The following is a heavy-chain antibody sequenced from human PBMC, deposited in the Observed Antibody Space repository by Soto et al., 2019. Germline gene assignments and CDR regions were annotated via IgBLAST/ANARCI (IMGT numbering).Heavy chain of an antibody. V-gene: IGHV4-59*01. CDR3: AGVMGSYGGNYYFDY. CDR1: GGSISSYY. D-gene: IGHD2-21*02. CDR2: IYYSGST. J-gene: IGHJ4*02. Sequence: QVQLQESGPGLVKPSETLSLTCTVSGGSISSYYWSWIRQPPGKGLEWIGYIYYSGSTNYNPSLKSLVTISVHTYKNHFSLKLSSVTAANTAVYYCAGVMGSYGGNYYFDYCGQGTLVTFSS.